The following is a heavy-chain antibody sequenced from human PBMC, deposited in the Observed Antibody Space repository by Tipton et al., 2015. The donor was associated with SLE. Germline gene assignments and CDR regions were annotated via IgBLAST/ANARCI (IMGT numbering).Heavy chain of an antibody. CDR2: VNTNTGEA. V-gene: IGHV7-4-1*02. D-gene: IGHD6-19*01. CDR3: AREGGWYRWGDF. J-gene: IGHJ4*02. Sequence: QVQLVQSGSELRKPGASVKVSCKASGYTFTNYRIDWVRQAPGQGLEWMGWVNTNTGEATYAQDSTGRFVFSLDTSVSTAYLEINSLKTEDTAVYYCAREGGWYRWGDFWGQGTLVTVSS. CDR1: GYTFTNYR.